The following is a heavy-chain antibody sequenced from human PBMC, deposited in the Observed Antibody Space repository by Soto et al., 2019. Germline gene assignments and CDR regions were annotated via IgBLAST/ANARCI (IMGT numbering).Heavy chain of an antibody. Sequence: GGSLRLSCAASGFTFSSYAMTWVRRAPGKGLEWVSIIGDSGSVTYYADSVKGRFTISRDNSKNTLYLQMNSLRAEDTAVYYCAKAPGLALSDYDLYYFDCWGQGTLVTVSS. V-gene: IGHV3-23*01. D-gene: IGHD5-12*01. CDR1: GFTFSSYA. CDR3: AKAPGLALSDYDLYYFDC. J-gene: IGHJ4*02. CDR2: IGDSGSVT.